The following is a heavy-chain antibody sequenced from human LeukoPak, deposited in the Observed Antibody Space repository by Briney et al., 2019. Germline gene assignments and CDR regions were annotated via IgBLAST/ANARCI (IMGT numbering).Heavy chain of an antibody. Sequence: SETLSLTCTVSGGSITSGTSYWGWVRQPPGRGREWIGTFYSTGSTHYNPSRRNRVTISVDTSKNQFSLRLSSVTAADTAIYYCAREGRDYYDRSGYSPDYWGQGTLVTVSS. CDR1: GGSITSGTSY. CDR2: FYSTGST. CDR3: AREGRDYYDRSGYSPDY. J-gene: IGHJ4*02. V-gene: IGHV4-39*07. D-gene: IGHD3-22*01.